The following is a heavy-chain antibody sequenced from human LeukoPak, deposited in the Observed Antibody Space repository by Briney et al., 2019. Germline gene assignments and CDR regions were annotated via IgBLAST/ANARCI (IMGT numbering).Heavy chain of an antibody. D-gene: IGHD4-17*01. CDR3: ARGGYGAPALLWFDP. V-gene: IGHV1-69*05. CDR1: GGTFSSYA. CDR2: IIPIFGTA. Sequence: SVKVSCKAFGGTFSSYAISWVRQAPGRGLEWMGGIIPIFGTANYAQKFQGRVTITTDESTSTAYMELSGLRSEDTAVYYCARGGYGAPALLWFDPWGQGTLVTVSS. J-gene: IGHJ5*02.